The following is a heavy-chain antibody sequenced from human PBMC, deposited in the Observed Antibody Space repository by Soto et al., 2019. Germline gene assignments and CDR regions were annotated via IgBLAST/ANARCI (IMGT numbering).Heavy chain of an antibody. J-gene: IGHJ6*02. CDR1: GGSISSYY. Sequence: SETLSLTCTVSGGSISSYYWSWIRQPPGKGLEWIGYIYYSGSTNYNPSLKSRVTISVDTSKNQFSLKLSSVTAADTAVYYCAGTYSGSYLGYYYYYGMDVWGQGTTVTVSS. CDR2: IYYSGST. CDR3: AGTYSGSYLGYYYYYGMDV. V-gene: IGHV4-59*01. D-gene: IGHD1-26*01.